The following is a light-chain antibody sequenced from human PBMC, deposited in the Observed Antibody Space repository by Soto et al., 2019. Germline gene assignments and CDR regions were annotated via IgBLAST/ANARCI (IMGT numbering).Light chain of an antibody. CDR1: KSDIGGDNY. V-gene: IGLV2-8*01. Sequence: QSVLTQPPSASGFPGQSVTISCTGPKSDIGGDNYVSWYHRQPGRAPKLIIYEVTERPSGVPGRFSGSKSGDTASLTVTGLQAEDEAEYYCSSFTGSNNYIVFGGGTKVTVL. CDR3: SSFTGSNNYIV. J-gene: IGLJ3*02. CDR2: EVT.